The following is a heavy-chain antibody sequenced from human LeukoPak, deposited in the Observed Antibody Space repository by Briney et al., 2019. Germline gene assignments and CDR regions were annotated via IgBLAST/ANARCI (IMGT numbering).Heavy chain of an antibody. CDR1: GFTVSSNY. CDR2: IYSGGST. J-gene: IGHJ4*02. V-gene: IGHV3-53*01. D-gene: IGHD3-22*01. Sequence: GGSLRLSCAASGFTVSSNYMSWVRQAPGKGLEWVSAIYSGGSTYYADSVKGRFTISRDNSKNTLYLQMNSLRDEDTAVYYCARALPDYYYDSSGYYQYYFDYWGQGTLVTVSS. CDR3: ARALPDYYYDSSGYYQYYFDY.